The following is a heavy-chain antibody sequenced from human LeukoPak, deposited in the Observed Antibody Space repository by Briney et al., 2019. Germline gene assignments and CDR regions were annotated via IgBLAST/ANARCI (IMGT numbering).Heavy chain of an antibody. V-gene: IGHV1-2*02. CDR2: INPNSGGT. D-gene: IGHD2-2*01. Sequence: ASVKVSCKASGYTFTGYYMHWVRQAPGQGFEWMGWINPNSGGTNYAQKFQGGVTMTRDTSISTAYMELSRLRSDDTAVYYCARGYCSTTSCYDLHIWGQGTMVTVSS. CDR3: ARGYCSTTSCYDLHI. J-gene: IGHJ3*02. CDR1: GYTFTGYY.